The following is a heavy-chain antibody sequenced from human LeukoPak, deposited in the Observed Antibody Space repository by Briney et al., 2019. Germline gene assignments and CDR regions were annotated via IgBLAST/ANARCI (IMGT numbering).Heavy chain of an antibody. CDR3: ASTRPYSSGWRLGY. CDR1: GFTFSSFA. CDR2: ISYDGSNK. D-gene: IGHD6-19*01. J-gene: IGHJ4*02. Sequence: GRSLRLSCAASGFTFSSFAMHWVRQAPGKGLEWVAVISYDGSNKYYAGSVKGQFTISRDNSKNTLYLQMNSLRAEDTAVYYCASTRPYSSGWRLGYWGQGTLVTVSS. V-gene: IGHV3-30*04.